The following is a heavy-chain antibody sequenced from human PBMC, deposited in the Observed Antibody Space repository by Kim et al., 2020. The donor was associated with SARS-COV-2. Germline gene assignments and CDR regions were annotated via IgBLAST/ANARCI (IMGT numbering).Heavy chain of an antibody. Sequence: APSVKGRFTISRDNSKNTLYLKMNSLRAEDTAVYYCAKDQGLVVAANFDIWGQGTMVTVSS. V-gene: IGHV3-23*01. D-gene: IGHD2-15*01. J-gene: IGHJ3*02. CDR3: AKDQGLVVAANFDI.